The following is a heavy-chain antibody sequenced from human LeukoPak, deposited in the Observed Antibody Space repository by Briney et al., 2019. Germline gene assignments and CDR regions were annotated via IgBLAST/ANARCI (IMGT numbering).Heavy chain of an antibody. V-gene: IGHV3-23*01. CDR1: GFTFSSYA. Sequence: GGSLRLSCAASGFTFSSYAMSWVRQAPGKGLEWVSAISGSGGSTYYADSVKGRFTISRDNAKNTLYLQMNSLIAEDTAVYYCAGAVAGTRNAFDLWGQGTMVTVSS. CDR2: ISGSGGST. J-gene: IGHJ3*01. CDR3: AGAVAGTRNAFDL. D-gene: IGHD6-19*01.